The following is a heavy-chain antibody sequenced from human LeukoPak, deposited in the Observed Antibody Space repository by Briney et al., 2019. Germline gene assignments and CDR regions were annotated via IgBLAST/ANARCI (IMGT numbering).Heavy chain of an antibody. J-gene: IGHJ6*03. Sequence: PSETLSLTCTVSGGSISSSTYYWGWIRHPPGKGLEWIESIYYSGTTYYNPSLKSRVTISVDTSKNQFSLKLSSVTAADTAVYYCARSMVRGVKGYYYSMVVWGKGTTVTVSS. CDR1: GGSISSSTYY. CDR2: IYYSGTT. V-gene: IGHV4-39*01. D-gene: IGHD3-10*01. CDR3: ARSMVRGVKGYYYSMVV.